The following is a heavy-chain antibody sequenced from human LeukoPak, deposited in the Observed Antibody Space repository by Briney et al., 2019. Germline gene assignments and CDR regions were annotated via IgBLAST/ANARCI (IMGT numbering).Heavy chain of an antibody. CDR3: ARVYCSSASCYYYYGMDV. CDR2: IYHSGST. Sequence: PSETLSLTCTVSGYSISSGYYWGWIRQPPGKGLEWIGNIYHSGSTYYNPSLKSRVTLSVDTSKNQFSLKLSSVTAADTAVYYCARVYCSSASCYYYYGMDVWGQGTTVTVSS. V-gene: IGHV4-38-2*02. J-gene: IGHJ6*02. D-gene: IGHD2-2*01. CDR1: GYSISSGYY.